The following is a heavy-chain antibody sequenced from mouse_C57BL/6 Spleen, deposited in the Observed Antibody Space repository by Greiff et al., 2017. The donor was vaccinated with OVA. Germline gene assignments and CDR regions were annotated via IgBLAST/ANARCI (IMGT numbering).Heavy chain of an antibody. CDR1: GYSITSGYY. V-gene: IGHV3-6*01. CDR2: ISYDGSN. J-gene: IGHJ2*01. D-gene: IGHD1-1*01. CDR3: AREGVTTVVALYYFDY. Sequence: EVQLQESGPGLVKPSQSLSLTCSVTGYSITSGYYWNWIRQFPGNKLEWMGYISYDGSNNYNPSLKNRISITRDTSKNQFFLKLNSVTTEDTATYYCAREGVTTVVALYYFDYWGQGTTLTVSS.